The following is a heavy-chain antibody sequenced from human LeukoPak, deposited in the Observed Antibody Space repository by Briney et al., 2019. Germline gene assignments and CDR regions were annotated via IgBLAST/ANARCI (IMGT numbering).Heavy chain of an antibody. Sequence: PGGSLRLSCAASGFTFSSYGMHWVRQAPGKGLEWVAFIRYDGSNKYYADSVKGRFTISRDNAKNSLYLQMNSLRAEDTAVYYCARVWGSWPQLSLDYWGQGTLVTVSS. CDR3: ARVWGSWPQLSLDY. D-gene: IGHD3-16*01. J-gene: IGHJ4*02. V-gene: IGHV3-30*02. CDR2: IRYDGSNK. CDR1: GFTFSSYG.